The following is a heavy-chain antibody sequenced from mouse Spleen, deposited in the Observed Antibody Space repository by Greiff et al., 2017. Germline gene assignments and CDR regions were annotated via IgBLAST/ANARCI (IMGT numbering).Heavy chain of an antibody. CDR2: IDPANGNT. V-gene: IGHV14-3*02. CDR1: GFNIKDTY. Sequence: VQLQQSGAELVKPGASVKLSCTASGFNIKDTYMHWVKQRPEQGLEWIGRIDPANGNTKYDPKFQGKATITADTSSNTAYLQLSSLTSEDTAVYYCASGNGYYAMDYWGQGTSVTVSS. CDR3: ASGNGYYAMDY. J-gene: IGHJ4*01. D-gene: IGHD4-1*01.